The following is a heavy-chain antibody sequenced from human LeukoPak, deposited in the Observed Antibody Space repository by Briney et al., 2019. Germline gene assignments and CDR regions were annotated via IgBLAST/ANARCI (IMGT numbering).Heavy chain of an antibody. Sequence: GGSLRLSCAASGLTFSSHWMHWVRQAPGKGLVWVSRITNDGSSTTYADSVKGRFTISRDNAKNMLYLQVNSLRAEDTAVYYCARQSSSWYYYYGMDVWGQGTTVTVSS. J-gene: IGHJ6*02. CDR3: ARQSSSWYYYYGMDV. V-gene: IGHV3-74*01. D-gene: IGHD6-13*01. CDR1: GLTFSSHW. CDR2: ITNDGSST.